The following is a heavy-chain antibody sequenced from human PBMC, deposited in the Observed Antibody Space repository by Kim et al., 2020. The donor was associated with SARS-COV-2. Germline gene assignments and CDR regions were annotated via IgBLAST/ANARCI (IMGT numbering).Heavy chain of an antibody. D-gene: IGHD6-25*01. CDR2: IYYSGST. V-gene: IGHV4-31*03. J-gene: IGHJ4*02. CDR1: GGSISSGGYY. Sequence: SETLSLTCTVSGGSISSGGYYWSWIRQHPGKGLEWIGYIYYSGSTYYNPSLKSRVTISVDTSKNQFSLKLGSVTAADTAVYYCATSKPRLPVDYWGQGTLVTVSS. CDR3: ATSKPRLPVDY.